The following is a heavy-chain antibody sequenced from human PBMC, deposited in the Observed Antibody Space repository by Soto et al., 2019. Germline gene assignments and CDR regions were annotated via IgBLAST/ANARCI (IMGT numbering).Heavy chain of an antibody. V-gene: IGHV1-69*02. CDR1: GGTFSSYT. CDR2: IIPILGIA. D-gene: IGHD3-9*01. CDR3: ARLCLTGYHDY. Sequence: QVQLVQSGAEVKKPGSSVKVSCKASGGTFSSYTISWVRQAPGQGLEWMGRIIPILGIANYAQKFQGRVTITSVKSTSTAYMELSILRSEDTAVYYCARLCLTGYHDYLGQGTLVTVSS. J-gene: IGHJ4*02.